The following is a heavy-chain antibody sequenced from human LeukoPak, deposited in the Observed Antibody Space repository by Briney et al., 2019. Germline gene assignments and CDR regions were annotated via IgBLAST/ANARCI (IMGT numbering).Heavy chain of an antibody. Sequence: GGSLRLSCAASGFIFNTYAMNWVRQAPGKGLEWISYISSSSSTRYYADSVKGRFTISRDNAKNSLYLQMNSLRDEDTAVYYCARQLPDYWGQGTLVTVSS. V-gene: IGHV3-48*02. D-gene: IGHD6-6*01. J-gene: IGHJ4*02. CDR1: GFIFNTYA. CDR2: ISSSSSTR. CDR3: ARQLPDY.